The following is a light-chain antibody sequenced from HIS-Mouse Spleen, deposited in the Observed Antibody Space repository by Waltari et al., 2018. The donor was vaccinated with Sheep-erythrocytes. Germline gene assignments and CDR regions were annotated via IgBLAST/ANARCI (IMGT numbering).Light chain of an antibody. CDR2: DVS. CDR3: SSYTSSSTL. J-gene: IGLJ3*02. V-gene: IGLV2-14*03. CDR1: SSDVGGYNY. Sequence: QSALTQPASVSGSPGQSITISCTGTSSDVGGYNYVSWYQQHPGKAPKLMIYDVSNRPSGVSNRFSGSKSGHTASLTTSGLQAEDEADYYCSSYTSSSTLFGGGTKLTVL.